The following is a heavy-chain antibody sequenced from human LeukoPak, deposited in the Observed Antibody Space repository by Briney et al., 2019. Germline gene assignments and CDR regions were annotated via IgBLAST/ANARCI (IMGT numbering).Heavy chain of an antibody. V-gene: IGHV4-38-2*02. CDR2: INHRGST. CDR3: ARLKYYDILTGYPPWFDP. J-gene: IGHJ5*02. D-gene: IGHD3-9*01. Sequence: SETLSLTCTVSGYSIGRGYYWGWIRPPPGKGMEWIGEINHRGSTNYNPSHKRRVTISGETEKNSFSLKLSSVTAADTAVYYCARLKYYDILTGYPPWFDPWGQGTLVTVSS. CDR1: GYSIGRGYY.